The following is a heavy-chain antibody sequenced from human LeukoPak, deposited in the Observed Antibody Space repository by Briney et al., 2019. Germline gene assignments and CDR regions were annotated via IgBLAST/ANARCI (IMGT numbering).Heavy chain of an antibody. CDR2: INSDGSST. Sequence: PGGSLRLSCAASGFTFSSYWMHWVRQAPGKGLVWVSHINSDGSSTSYADSVKGRFTISRDNAKNTLYLQMNSLRAEDTAVYYCARGKYYGMDVWGQGTTVTVSS. V-gene: IGHV3-74*01. CDR3: ARGKYYGMDV. J-gene: IGHJ6*02. CDR1: GFTFSSYW. D-gene: IGHD3-10*01.